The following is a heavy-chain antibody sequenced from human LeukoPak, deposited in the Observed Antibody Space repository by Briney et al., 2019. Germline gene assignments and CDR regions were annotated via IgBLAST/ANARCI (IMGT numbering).Heavy chain of an antibody. D-gene: IGHD2-2*01. V-gene: IGHV5-51*01. CDR1: GFTFTNYW. CDR3: ARLAVVPHGMLDN. Sequence: GESLKVSGKDSGFTFTNYWIGRVRQLPGQGLEWMGIIFPGDSNTKYSPSFEGQVTISADTSISTASLQWRSLRASDTGMYYCARLAVVPHGMLDNWGQGTLVTVSP. CDR2: IFPGDSNT. J-gene: IGHJ4*02.